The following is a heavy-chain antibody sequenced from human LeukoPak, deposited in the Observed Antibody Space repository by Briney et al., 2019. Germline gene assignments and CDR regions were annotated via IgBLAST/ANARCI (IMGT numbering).Heavy chain of an antibody. CDR3: ARSYYGSGRYGPQFDY. V-gene: IGHV4-38-2*02. J-gene: IGHJ4*02. Sequence: PSETLSLTCTVSGYSISSGYYWGWIRQPPGKGLEWIGSIYDSGSTYYNPSLKSRVTISVDTSKNQFPLKLSSVTAADTAVYYCARSYYGSGRYGPQFDYWGQGTLVTVSS. D-gene: IGHD3-10*01. CDR1: GYSISSGYY. CDR2: IYDSGST.